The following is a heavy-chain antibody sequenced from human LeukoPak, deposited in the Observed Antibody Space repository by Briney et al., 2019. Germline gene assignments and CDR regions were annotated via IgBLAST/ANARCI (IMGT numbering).Heavy chain of an antibody. Sequence: PGRSLRLSCAASGFTFSSYGMHWVRQAPGKGLEWVAVISYDGSNKYYADSVKGRFTISRDNSKNTLYLQMNSLGAEDTAVYYCAKDRVGYGDYFDYWGQGTLVTVSS. CDR1: GFTFSSYG. V-gene: IGHV3-30*18. J-gene: IGHJ4*02. CDR3: AKDRVGYGDYFDY. D-gene: IGHD4-17*01. CDR2: ISYDGSNK.